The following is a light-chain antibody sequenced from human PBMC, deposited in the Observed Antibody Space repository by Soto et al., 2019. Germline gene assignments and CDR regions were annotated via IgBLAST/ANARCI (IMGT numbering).Light chain of an antibody. V-gene: IGKV3-11*01. Sequence: EIVLTQSPATLSLSPGERATLSCRASRSVSSYLAWYQQKPGQAPRLLMYDTSNRATGIPARFSGSGSGTDFTLTMSSLEPEDFAFYYCQQRGNWPLTFGPGTKVDIK. J-gene: IGKJ3*01. CDR3: QQRGNWPLT. CDR1: RSVSSY. CDR2: DTS.